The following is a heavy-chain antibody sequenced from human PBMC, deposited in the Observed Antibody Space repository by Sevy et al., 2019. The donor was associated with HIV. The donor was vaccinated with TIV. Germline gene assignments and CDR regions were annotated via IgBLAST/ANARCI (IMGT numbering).Heavy chain of an antibody. Sequence: SETLSLTCSVSGGSISSYFWTWVRQSPGKGLEWIGNIYFTGNTDYSPSLKSRVTLSLDTSKSQFSLTLKSVTAADTGIYFCAGDSTTRPRVLDYWGQGTLVTVSS. CDR2: IYFTGNT. J-gene: IGHJ4*02. CDR1: GGSISSYF. CDR3: AGDSTTRPRVLDY. D-gene: IGHD1-1*01. V-gene: IGHV4-59*03.